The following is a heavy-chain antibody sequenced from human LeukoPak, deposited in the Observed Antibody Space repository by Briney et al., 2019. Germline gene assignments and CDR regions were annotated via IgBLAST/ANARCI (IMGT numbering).Heavy chain of an antibody. D-gene: IGHD3-9*01. CDR3: ARGYYDILTGYYMEAAKYYYYGMDV. CDR1: GGTFSSYA. Sequence: GASVKVSCKASGGTFSSYAISWVRQAPGQGLEWMGEIIPIFGTANYAQKFQGRVTITADESTSTAYMELSSLRSEDTAVYYCARGYYDILTGYYMEAAKYYYYGMDVWGQGTTVTVSS. CDR2: IIPIFGTA. V-gene: IGHV1-69*13. J-gene: IGHJ6*02.